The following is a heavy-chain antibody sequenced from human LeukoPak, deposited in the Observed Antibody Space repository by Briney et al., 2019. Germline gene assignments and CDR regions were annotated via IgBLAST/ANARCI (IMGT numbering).Heavy chain of an antibody. J-gene: IGHJ4*02. Sequence: AGGSLRLSCAASGFNFMNYAMTWVRQAPGKGPEWVSAITTSGDNTYYAGSVKGRFTISRDNSKNTLYLQMNSLRAEDTAVYYCAKGGYSSGWRNYFDYWGQGTLVTVSS. CDR2: ITTSGDNT. CDR1: GFNFMNYA. D-gene: IGHD6-19*01. V-gene: IGHV3-23*01. CDR3: AKGGYSSGWRNYFDY.